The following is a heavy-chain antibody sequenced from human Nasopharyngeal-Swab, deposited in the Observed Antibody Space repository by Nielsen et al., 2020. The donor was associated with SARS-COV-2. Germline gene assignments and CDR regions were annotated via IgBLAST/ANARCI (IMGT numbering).Heavy chain of an antibody. CDR3: AKSALNEYYDFWSGYFRPQYYFDY. Sequence: GGSLRLSCAASGFTFSSYGMHWVRQAPGKGLEWVAVISYDGSNKYYADSVKGRFTISRDNSKNTLYLQMNSLSAEDTAVYYCAKSALNEYYDFWSGYFRPQYYFDYWGQGTLVTVSS. J-gene: IGHJ4*02. CDR1: GFTFSSYG. D-gene: IGHD3-3*01. CDR2: ISYDGSNK. V-gene: IGHV3-30*18.